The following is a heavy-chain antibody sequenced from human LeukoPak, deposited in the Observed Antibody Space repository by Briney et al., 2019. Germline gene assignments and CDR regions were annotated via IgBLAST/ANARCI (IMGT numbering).Heavy chain of an antibody. CDR2: ISGSGGST. CDR3: AKPTAAGHYYYYYGMDV. J-gene: IGHJ6*02. D-gene: IGHD6-13*01. CDR1: GFTFSSYA. Sequence: PGGSLRLSCAASGFTFSSYAMSWVRQAPGKGLEWVSAISGSGGSTYYADSVKGRFTISRDNSKNTLYLQMNSLRAEDTAVYYCAKPTAAGHYYYYYGMDVWAKGPRSPSP. V-gene: IGHV3-23*01.